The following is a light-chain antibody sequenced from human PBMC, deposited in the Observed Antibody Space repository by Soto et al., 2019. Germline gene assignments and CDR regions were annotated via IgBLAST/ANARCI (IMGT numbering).Light chain of an antibody. CDR1: QSVSSY. J-gene: IGKJ1*01. V-gene: IGKV1-39*01. CDR2: AAS. Sequence: DIQMTQSPSSLSASVGDRVTITCRASQSVSSYLNWYQQKPGKAPKLLIYAASSLQSGVPSRFSGSGSGTDFTLTLRSLQPEHFATYYCQQSYSTPWTFGQGTKVEIK. CDR3: QQSYSTPWT.